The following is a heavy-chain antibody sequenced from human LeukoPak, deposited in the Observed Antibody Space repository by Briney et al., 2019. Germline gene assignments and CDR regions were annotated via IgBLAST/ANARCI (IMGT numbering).Heavy chain of an antibody. CDR1: GLTFSSYW. J-gene: IGHJ4*02. V-gene: IGHV3-7*01. CDR2: IKQDGSDK. D-gene: IGHD6-19*01. CDR3: ATYSSAFSY. Sequence: GGSLRLSCAASGLTFSSYWMSWVRQAPGKGLEWVANIKQDGSDKYYVDSVKGRFTISRDNAKNSLYLQMNSLRAEDTAVYYCATYSSAFSYWGQGTLVTVSS.